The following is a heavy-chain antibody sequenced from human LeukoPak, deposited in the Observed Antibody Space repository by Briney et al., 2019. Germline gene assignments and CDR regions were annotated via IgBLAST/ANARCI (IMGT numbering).Heavy chain of an antibody. CDR3: ASTRVGSGSYYRYFDY. Sequence: PSETLSLTCTVSGGSISSCYWSWIRQPPGEGLEWIGYIYYSGSTNYNPSLKSRVTISVDTSKNQFSLKLSSVTAADTAVYYCASTRVGSGSYYRYFDYWGQGTLVTVSS. CDR1: GGSISSCY. CDR2: IYYSGST. V-gene: IGHV4-59*01. J-gene: IGHJ4*02. D-gene: IGHD1-26*01.